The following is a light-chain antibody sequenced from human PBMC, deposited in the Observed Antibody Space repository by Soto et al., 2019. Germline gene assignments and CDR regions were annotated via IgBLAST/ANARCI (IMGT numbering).Light chain of an antibody. Sequence: EIVMTQSPATLSVSPGERATLSCRASQSVSSYLAWYQQKPGQAPRLLIYDASNRATGIPARFSGSGSGTDFTLTISCLQSEDFATYYCQQYYSYPLTFGGGTKVDIK. V-gene: IGKV3D-15*01. CDR3: QQYYSYPLT. J-gene: IGKJ4*01. CDR2: DAS. CDR1: QSVSSY.